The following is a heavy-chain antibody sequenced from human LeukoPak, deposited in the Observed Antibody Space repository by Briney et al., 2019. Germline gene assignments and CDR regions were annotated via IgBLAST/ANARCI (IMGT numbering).Heavy chain of an antibody. CDR2: ISSSSSNI. V-gene: IGHV3-21*03. CDR3: AKDLSRGSQENDAFDI. J-gene: IGHJ3*02. D-gene: IGHD3-16*01. Sequence: GGSLRLSCAASGFTFSSYSMNWVRQAPGKGLEWVSSISSSSSNIYYADSVKGRFTISRDNAKNSVYLQMNSLRAEDTAVYYCAKDLSRGSQENDAFDIWGQGTMVTVSS. CDR1: GFTFSSYS.